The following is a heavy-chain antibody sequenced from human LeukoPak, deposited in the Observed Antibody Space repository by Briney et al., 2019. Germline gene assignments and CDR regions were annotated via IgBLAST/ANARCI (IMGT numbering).Heavy chain of an antibody. J-gene: IGHJ4*02. D-gene: IGHD3-10*01. CDR3: AREAFYYGSGADY. Sequence: PGGSLRLSCAASGFTVSKYDMHWVRQATGKGLEWVSAIGIVGDTYYRGSVKGRFTMSRENGNNNVYLQMNSLRAEDTAVYYCAREAFYYGSGADYWGQGTLVTVSS. CDR1: GFTVSKYD. V-gene: IGHV3-13*01. CDR2: IGIVGDT.